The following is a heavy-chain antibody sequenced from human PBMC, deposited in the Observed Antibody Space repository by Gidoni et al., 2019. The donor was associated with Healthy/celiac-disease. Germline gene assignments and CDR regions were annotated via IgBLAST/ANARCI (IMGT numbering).Heavy chain of an antibody. V-gene: IGHV3-11*06. CDR2: ISSSSSYT. D-gene: IGHD3-22*01. Sequence: QVPLVESGGGLVKPGGSLRLSCAASGFTFSDYYMSWIRQAPGKGLEWVSYISSSSSYTNYADSVKGRFTISRDNAKTSLYLQMNSLRAEDTAVYYCARAVRGGGYYYAYDYWGQGTLVTVSS. CDR1: GFTFSDYY. CDR3: ARAVRGGGYYYAYDY. J-gene: IGHJ4*02.